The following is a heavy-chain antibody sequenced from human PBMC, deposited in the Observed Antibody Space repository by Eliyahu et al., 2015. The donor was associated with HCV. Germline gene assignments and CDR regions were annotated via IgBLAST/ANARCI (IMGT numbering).Heavy chain of an antibody. V-gene: IGHV4-34*01. Sequence: QVQLQQWGAGLLKPSETLSLTCAVYGGSFSGYYWSWIRQPPGKGLEWIGEINPGGSTNYNPSLKSRVTISVDTSKNQFSLKLSSVTAADTAVYYCARVMVVAATEYFDYWGQGTLVTVSS. J-gene: IGHJ4*02. D-gene: IGHD2-15*01. CDR3: ARVMVVAATEYFDY. CDR1: GGSFSGYY. CDR2: INPGGST.